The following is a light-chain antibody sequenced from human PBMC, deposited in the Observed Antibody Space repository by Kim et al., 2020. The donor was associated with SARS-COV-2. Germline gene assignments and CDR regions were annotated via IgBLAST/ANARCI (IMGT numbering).Light chain of an antibody. J-gene: IGKJ5*01. Sequence: VSPGERSTLSCRASQSIRSNLAWYQQKPGQAPRLLIYDASRRATGIPGRISGSGSGTEFTLTISSLQSEDSALYCCQQYHDWPPITFGQGTRWRLN. CDR2: DAS. CDR1: QSIRSN. CDR3: QQYHDWPPIT. V-gene: IGKV3-15*01.